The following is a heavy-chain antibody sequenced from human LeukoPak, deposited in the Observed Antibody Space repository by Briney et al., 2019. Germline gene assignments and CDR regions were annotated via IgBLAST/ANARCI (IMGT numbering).Heavy chain of an antibody. CDR3: AREGTGASRWFDP. Sequence: SETLSLTCAVSGGSISTYYWSWIRQPPGKGLEWIGYNHYTGNTNYNPSLKSRVTISLDTSKNQFSLKLSSVTAADTAVYYCAREGTGASRWFDPWGQGTLVTVSS. D-gene: IGHD1-26*01. V-gene: IGHV4-59*01. J-gene: IGHJ5*02. CDR2: NHYTGNT. CDR1: GGSISTYY.